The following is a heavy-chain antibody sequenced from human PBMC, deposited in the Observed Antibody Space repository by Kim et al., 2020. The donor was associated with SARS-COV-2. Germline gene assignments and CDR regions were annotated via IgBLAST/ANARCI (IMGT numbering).Heavy chain of an antibody. CDR1: GDSITSGNFH. V-gene: IGHV4-61*02. D-gene: IGHD2-15*01. Sequence: SETLSLTCTVSGDSITSGNFHWSWVRQAAGKGLEWIGRVFTSGTTDYNPSLRSRLTMSLDTSKNQFSLKLSSVTAADTAVYYCARGRYGGNWADYWGQGTLVTVSS. CDR2: VFTSGTT. J-gene: IGHJ4*02. CDR3: ARGRYGGNWADY.